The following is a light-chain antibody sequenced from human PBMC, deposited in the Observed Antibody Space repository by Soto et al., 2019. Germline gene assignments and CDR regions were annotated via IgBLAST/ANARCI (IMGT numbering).Light chain of an antibody. J-gene: IGKJ1*01. CDR3: QQYNNWPLTWT. Sequence: EIVMTQSPATLAVSPGERVTLSCRASQSISSHLAWHQAKPGQAPRLLIYDASTRATDIPARFSGSGSATEFTLTISSLQSEDFAIYYCQQYNNWPLTWTFGQGTKVEI. V-gene: IGKV3-15*01. CDR1: QSISSH. CDR2: DAS.